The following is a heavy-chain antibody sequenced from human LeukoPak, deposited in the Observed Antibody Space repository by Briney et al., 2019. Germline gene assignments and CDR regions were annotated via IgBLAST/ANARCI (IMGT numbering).Heavy chain of an antibody. J-gene: IGHJ6*03. CDR2: ISSSSSTI. D-gene: IGHD3-10*01. CDR1: GFTFSSYG. Sequence: GGSLRLSCAASGFTFSSYGMTWVRQAPGKGLEWVSYISSSSSTIYYADSVKGRFTISRDKSKNTLYLQMNSLRAEDTALYYCARDQITTVRGVIARSTDYYDYYYTDVWGKGTTVTVSS. V-gene: IGHV3-48*01. CDR3: ARDQITTVRGVIARSTDYYDYYYTDV.